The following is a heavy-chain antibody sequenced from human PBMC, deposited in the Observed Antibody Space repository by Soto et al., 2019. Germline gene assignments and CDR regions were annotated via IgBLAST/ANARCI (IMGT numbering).Heavy chain of an antibody. D-gene: IGHD6-6*01. Sequence: QVQLVQSGAEVKKPGSSGKVSCKASGGTFSSYTISWVRQAPGQGLEWMGRIIPILGIANYAQKFQGRVTITADKSTSTAYMELSSLRSEDTAVYYCARADSIIAARLWFDPWGQGTLVTVSS. CDR1: GGTFSSYT. J-gene: IGHJ5*02. CDR2: IIPILGIA. CDR3: ARADSIIAARLWFDP. V-gene: IGHV1-69*02.